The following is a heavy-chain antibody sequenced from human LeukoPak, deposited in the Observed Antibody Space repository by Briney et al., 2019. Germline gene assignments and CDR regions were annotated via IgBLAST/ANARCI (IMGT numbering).Heavy chain of an antibody. CDR2: INPNSGGT. CDR3: AREEIIRWEVPPQGYLDY. CDR1: GYTFTGYY. Sequence: GASVKVSCKASGYTFTGYYMHWVRQAPGQGLEWMGWINPNSGGTNYAQKFQGWVTMTRDTSISTAYMELSRLRSDDTAVYYCAREEIIRWEVPPQGYLDYWGQGSPVTVSS. D-gene: IGHD1-26*01. J-gene: IGHJ4*02. V-gene: IGHV1-2*04.